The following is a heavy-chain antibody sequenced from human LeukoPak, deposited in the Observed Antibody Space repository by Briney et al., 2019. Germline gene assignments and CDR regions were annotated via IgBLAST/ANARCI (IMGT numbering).Heavy chain of an antibody. V-gene: IGHV3-23*01. D-gene: IGHD3-10*01. CDR3: AKLSPNVWFGELLFDY. CDR2: ISGSGGST. CDR1: GFTFSSYA. Sequence: GGSLRLSCAASGFTFSSYAMSWVRQAPGKGLEWVSAISGSGGSTYYADSVKGRFTISRDNSKNTLYLQMNSLRAEDTAVYYCAKLSPNVWFGELLFDYWGQGTLVTVSS. J-gene: IGHJ4*02.